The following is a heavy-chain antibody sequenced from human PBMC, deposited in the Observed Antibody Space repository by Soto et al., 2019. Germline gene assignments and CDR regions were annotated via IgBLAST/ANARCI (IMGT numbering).Heavy chain of an antibody. V-gene: IGHV1-69*12. CDR1: GGTFSSYA. CDR2: IIPIFGTA. Sequence: QVQLVQSGAEVKKPGSSVKVSCKASGGTFSSYAISWMRQAPGQGLEWMGGIIPIFGTANYAQKFQGRVTITADESTSTAYMELSSLRSEDTAVYYCAVAYCGGDCYRASNYYYYGVDVWGQGTTVTVSS. D-gene: IGHD2-21*02. CDR3: AVAYCGGDCYRASNYYYYGVDV. J-gene: IGHJ6*02.